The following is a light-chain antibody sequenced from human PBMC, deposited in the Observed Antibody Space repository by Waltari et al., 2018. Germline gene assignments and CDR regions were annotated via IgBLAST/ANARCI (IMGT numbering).Light chain of an antibody. CDR1: QSVSKE. CDR3: QQYNSWPLT. CDR2: GAA. Sequence: EIVMTQSPGTLSLSPGERATLSCRASQSVSKEVAWYQQKPGQPPRLLIYGAATRATGIPARFSGSGSETEFTLTISSLQSEDFGVYCCQQYNSWPLTFGGGTKVEIK. V-gene: IGKV3-15*01. J-gene: IGKJ4*01.